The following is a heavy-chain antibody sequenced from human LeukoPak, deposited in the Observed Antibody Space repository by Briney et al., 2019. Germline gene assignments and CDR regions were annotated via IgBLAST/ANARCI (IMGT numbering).Heavy chain of an antibody. CDR1: GFTFSDYY. V-gene: IGHV3-11*01. J-gene: IGHJ4*02. Sequence: GGSLRLSCAASGFTFSDYYMSWIRQAPGKGLEWVSYISSSGSTIYYADSVKGRFTISRDNAKNSLYLQMNSLRAEDTAVYYCARDSLSGGNFAVGSQNFDYWGQGTLVTVSS. CDR2: ISSSGSTI. D-gene: IGHD4-23*01. CDR3: ARDSLSGGNFAVGSQNFDY.